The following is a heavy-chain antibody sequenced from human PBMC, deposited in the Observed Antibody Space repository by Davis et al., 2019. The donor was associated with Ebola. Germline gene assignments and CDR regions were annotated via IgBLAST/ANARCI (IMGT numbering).Heavy chain of an antibody. CDR1: GGTFSSYA. J-gene: IGHJ4*02. D-gene: IGHD1-26*01. Sequence: SVKVSCKASGGTFSSYAISWVRQAPGQGLEWMGGIIPIFGTANYAQKFQGRVTITADESTSTAYMELSSLRSEDTAVYYCANSGSYQYYFDYWGQGTLVTVSS. CDR3: ANSGSYQYYFDY. V-gene: IGHV1-69*13. CDR2: IIPIFGTA.